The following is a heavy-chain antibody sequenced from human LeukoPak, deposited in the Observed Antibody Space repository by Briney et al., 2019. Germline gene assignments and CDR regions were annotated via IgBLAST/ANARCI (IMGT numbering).Heavy chain of an antibody. J-gene: IGHJ4*02. V-gene: IGHV3-23*05. Sequence: GGSLRLSCAAPGFIFTNYAMSWVRQSPGKGLDWVSTIDVSGKNTYYADSVKGRFTISRDNSRSTLFLQMSNLRAEDSAIYYCAKGADNTWYSPPDYWGQGTPVTVSS. CDR2: IDVSGKNT. D-gene: IGHD2-21*02. CDR1: GFIFTNYA. CDR3: AKGADNTWYSPPDY.